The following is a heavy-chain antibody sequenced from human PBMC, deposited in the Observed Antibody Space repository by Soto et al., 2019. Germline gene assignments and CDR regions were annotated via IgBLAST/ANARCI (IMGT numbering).Heavy chain of an antibody. CDR2: IIPILGIT. CDR3: ARDGEYGSSEQLHY. CDR1: GGTFSSNA. V-gene: IGHV1-69*04. D-gene: IGHD4-17*01. Sequence: QVQLVQSGAEVKKPGSSVKVSCKASGGTFSSNAISWVRQAPGQGLEWMGRIIPILGITNYAQKFQGRVTTTADKSTSRGYMELSSLRSDDTAVYYCARDGEYGSSEQLHYWGHGTMVTVSS. J-gene: IGHJ4*01.